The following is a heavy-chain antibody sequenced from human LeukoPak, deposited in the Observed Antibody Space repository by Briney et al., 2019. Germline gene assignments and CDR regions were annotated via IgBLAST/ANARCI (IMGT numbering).Heavy chain of an antibody. CDR3: AKNGANPGVFDY. CDR2: ISGDGGTT. V-gene: IGHV3-43*02. CDR1: GFTFDDYA. J-gene: IGHJ4*02. D-gene: IGHD1-26*01. Sequence: GGSLRLSCAASGFTFDDYAMHWVRQAPGKGLEWVSLISGDGGTTYYADSVKGRFTISRDNSKNSLYLQMNSLRTEDTALYYCAKNGANPGVFDYWGQGTLVTVSS.